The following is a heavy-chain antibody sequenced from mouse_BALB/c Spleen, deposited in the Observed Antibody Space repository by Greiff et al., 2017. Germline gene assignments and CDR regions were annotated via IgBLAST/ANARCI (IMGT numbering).Heavy chain of an antibody. J-gene: IGHJ4*01. CDR2: ISNGGGST. V-gene: IGHV5-12-2*01. CDR1: GFTFSSYT. CDR3: ARHRYDVGYYAMDY. Sequence: EVNLVESGGGLVQPGGSLKLSCAASGFTFSSYTMSWVRQTPEKRLEWVAYISNGGGSTYYPDTVKGRFTISRDNAKNTLYLQMSSLKSEDTAMYYCARHRYDVGYYAMDYWGQGTSVTVSS. D-gene: IGHD2-14*01.